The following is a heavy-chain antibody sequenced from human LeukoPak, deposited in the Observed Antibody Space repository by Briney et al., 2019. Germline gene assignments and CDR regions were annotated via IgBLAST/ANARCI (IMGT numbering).Heavy chain of an antibody. Sequence: SQTLSLTCTVSGGSISSGSYYWSWIRQPAGKGLEWIGRIYTSGSTNYNPSLKSRVTISVHTSKNQFSLKLSSVTAADTAVYYCARGQYDYVWGSYRLWGQGTLVTVSS. J-gene: IGHJ4*02. D-gene: IGHD3-16*02. V-gene: IGHV4-61*02. CDR1: GGSISSGSYY. CDR2: IYTSGST. CDR3: ARGQYDYVWGSYRL.